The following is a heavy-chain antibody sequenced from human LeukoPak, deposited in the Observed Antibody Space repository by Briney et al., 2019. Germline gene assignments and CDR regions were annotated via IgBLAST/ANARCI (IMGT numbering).Heavy chain of an antibody. CDR3: ASVYYSSGWAY. CDR2: INDDGTTT. V-gene: IGHV3-74*01. Sequence: GGSLRLSCAASGFTFSSYWMHWVRQGPGKGLVWVAHINDDGTTTGYAEFAEGRFTISRDNAKNTLYLQMNSLRAEDTAVYYCASVYYSSGWAYWGQGTLVTVS. J-gene: IGHJ4*02. CDR1: GFTFSSYW. D-gene: IGHD6-19*01.